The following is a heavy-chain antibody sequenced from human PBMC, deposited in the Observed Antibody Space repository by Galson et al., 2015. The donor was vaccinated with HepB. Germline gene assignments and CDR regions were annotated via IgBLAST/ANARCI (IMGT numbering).Heavy chain of an antibody. D-gene: IGHD5-24*01. Sequence: SVKVSCKASGYTFTGYYIHWVRQAPGQGLEWMGWIVPSSGDTIYAPKFQGRVTMTRDTSINTAYMELNRLTSDDTAVYFCARSAPQLDYWGQGTLVTVSS. CDR3: ARSAPQLDY. V-gene: IGHV1-2*02. CDR1: GYTFTGYY. J-gene: IGHJ4*02. CDR2: IVPSSGDT.